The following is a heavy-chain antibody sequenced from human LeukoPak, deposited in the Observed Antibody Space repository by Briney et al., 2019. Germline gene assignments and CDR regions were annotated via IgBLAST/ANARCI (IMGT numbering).Heavy chain of an antibody. J-gene: IGHJ4*02. CDR2: ISAYNGKT. CDR1: GYTFSSYG. Sequence: ASVKVSCWASGYTFSSYGISWVRQAPGQGLEWMAWISAYNGKTNFARKFRGRVTMTTDTSTSTAYMELRSLRSDDTAIYYCARDRNPYYDGSGYGYCWGQGTLVTVSS. D-gene: IGHD3-22*01. V-gene: IGHV1-18*01. CDR3: ARDRNPYYDGSGYGYC.